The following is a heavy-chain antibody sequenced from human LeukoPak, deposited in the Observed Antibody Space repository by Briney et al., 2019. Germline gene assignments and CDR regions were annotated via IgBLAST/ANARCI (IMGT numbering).Heavy chain of an antibody. J-gene: IGHJ4*02. CDR1: GFTFSSYW. CDR3: ARDSGYYFDY. D-gene: IGHD3-22*01. V-gene: IGHV3-74*01. Sequence: PGGSLRLSCAASGFTFSSYWMHWVRQAPGKGLVWVSRTNSDGSSTSYADSVKGRFTISRDNAKNTLYLQMNSLRAEDTAVYYCARDSGYYFDYWGQGTLVTVSS. CDR2: TNSDGSST.